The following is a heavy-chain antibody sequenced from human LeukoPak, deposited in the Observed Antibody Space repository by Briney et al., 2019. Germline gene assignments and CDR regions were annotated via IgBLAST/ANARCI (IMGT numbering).Heavy chain of an antibody. J-gene: IGHJ5*02. Sequence: PQTLSLTCTVSGGSISSGGYYWSWIRQHPGKGLEWIGYIYYSGSTYYNPSLKSRVTISVDTSKNQFSLKLSSVTAADTAVYYCAAQDVNWFDPWGQGTLVTVSS. CDR2: IYYSGST. CDR1: GGSISSGGYY. CDR3: AAQDVNWFDP. D-gene: IGHD2-15*01. V-gene: IGHV4-31*03.